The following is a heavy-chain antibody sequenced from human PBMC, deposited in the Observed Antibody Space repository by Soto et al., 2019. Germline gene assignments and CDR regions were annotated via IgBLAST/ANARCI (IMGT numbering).Heavy chain of an antibody. D-gene: IGHD3-16*01. CDR3: ARRGSLRARYGMDV. Sequence: QVQLQESGPGLVKPSQTLSLTCTVSGGSISSGGYYWSWIRQHPGKGLEWIGYIYYSGSTYYNPSLKSRVTFSVDTSKNHFSLKLSSVPAADTAVYYCARRGSLRARYGMDVWGQGTTVTVSS. CDR2: IYYSGST. J-gene: IGHJ6*02. CDR1: GGSISSGGYY. V-gene: IGHV4-31*03.